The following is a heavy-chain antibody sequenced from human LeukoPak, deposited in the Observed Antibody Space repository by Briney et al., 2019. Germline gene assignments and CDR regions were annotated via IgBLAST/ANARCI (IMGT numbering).Heavy chain of an antibody. CDR1: GFTFSSYA. J-gene: IGHJ6*03. CDR2: ISGSGGST. V-gene: IGHV3-23*01. CDR3: ARPTYYYDSSGSPVSGYMDV. Sequence: GGSLRLSCAASGFTFSSYAMSWVRLAPGKGLEWVSAISGSGGSTYYADSVKGRFTISRDNSKNTLYLQMNSLKTEDTAVYYCARPTYYYDSSGSPVSGYMDVWGKGTTVTVSS. D-gene: IGHD3-22*01.